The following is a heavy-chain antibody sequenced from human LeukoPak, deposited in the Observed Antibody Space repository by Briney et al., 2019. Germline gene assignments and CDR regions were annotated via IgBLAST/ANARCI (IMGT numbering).Heavy chain of an antibody. V-gene: IGHV3-21*01. CDR3: ARSRLVYYWYYGMDV. Sequence: GGSLRLSCAASGFTFSSYSMNWVRQDPGKGLEWVSSISSSSSYIYYADSVKGGFTISRDNAKNSLYLQMNSLRAEDTAVYYCARSRLVYYWYYGMDVWGQGSTVTVSS. J-gene: IGHJ6*02. CDR1: GFTFSSYS. CDR2: ISSSSSYI. D-gene: IGHD5/OR15-5a*01.